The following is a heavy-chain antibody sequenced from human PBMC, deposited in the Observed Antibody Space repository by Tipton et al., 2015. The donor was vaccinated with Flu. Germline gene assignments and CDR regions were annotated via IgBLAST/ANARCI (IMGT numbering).Heavy chain of an antibody. J-gene: IGHJ4*02. V-gene: IGHV4-59*01. CDR1: GDSISSFY. CDR3: ARSSRGWYRAVFD. CDR2: ISNSGSS. D-gene: IGHD6-19*01. Sequence: TLSLTCSVSGDSISSFYWSWIRQPPGKGLEWIAYISNSGSSNYNPSLKSRITVSVDTSKNQFSLILSSVTAADTAVYYCARSSRGWYRAVFDWGQGTLVTVSS.